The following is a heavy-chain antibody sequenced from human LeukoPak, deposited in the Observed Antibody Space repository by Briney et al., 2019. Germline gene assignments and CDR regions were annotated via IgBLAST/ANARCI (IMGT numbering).Heavy chain of an antibody. CDR1: GGSISSSSYY. Sequence: SETLSLTCTVSGGSISSSSYYWGWIRQPPGKGLEWIGSIYYSGSTYYNPSLKSRVTISVDTSKNQFSLKLSSVTAADTAVYYCARQGGSVFGYWGQGTLVTVSS. CDR3: ARQGGSVFGY. V-gene: IGHV4-39*01. D-gene: IGHD2-15*01. J-gene: IGHJ4*02. CDR2: IYYSGST.